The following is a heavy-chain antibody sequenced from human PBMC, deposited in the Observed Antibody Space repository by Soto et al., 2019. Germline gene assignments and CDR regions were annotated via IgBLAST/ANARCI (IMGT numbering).Heavy chain of an antibody. D-gene: IGHD5-18*01. CDR2: ISYSGST. Sequence: SETLALTCTVSGGSIGSGGYYWNWIRQTPGKGLEWIGSISYSGSTYYNPSLRSRVTISVDTSKNQFSLKLSSVTAADTAVYYCARENKTYGYDYWGQATLLTV. J-gene: IGHJ4*02. CDR1: GGSIGSGGYY. V-gene: IGHV4-31*03. CDR3: ARENKTYGYDY.